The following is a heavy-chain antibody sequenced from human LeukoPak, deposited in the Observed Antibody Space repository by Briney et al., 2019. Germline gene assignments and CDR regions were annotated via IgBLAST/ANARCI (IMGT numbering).Heavy chain of an antibody. D-gene: IGHD5-24*01. Sequence: SETLSLTCTVSGDSITSYYWNWIRQPPGKGLEWIGYIYYSGSSNYNPSLKSRVTMSVDTSKKQFSLKLSSVTAADTAVYYCARRTDDYNYLDYWGQGTLVAVSS. J-gene: IGHJ4*02. CDR2: IYYSGSS. CDR3: ARRTDDYNYLDY. CDR1: GDSITSYY. V-gene: IGHV4-59*01.